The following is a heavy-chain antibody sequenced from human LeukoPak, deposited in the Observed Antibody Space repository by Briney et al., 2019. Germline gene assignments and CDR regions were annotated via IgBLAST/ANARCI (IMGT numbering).Heavy chain of an antibody. CDR1: GFTVSSTH. J-gene: IGHJ3*02. CDR2: TYSGGNS. D-gene: IGHD3-22*01. Sequence: GGSLRLSCAASGFTVSSTHMVWVRQAPGKGLEWVSVTYSGGNSYYAGSVKGRFIISRDISKNTLYLQMNSLRAEDSALYYCARRGRGSEAVVAPRSFDIWGQGTMVTVSS. V-gene: IGHV3-53*01. CDR3: ARRGRGSEAVVAPRSFDI.